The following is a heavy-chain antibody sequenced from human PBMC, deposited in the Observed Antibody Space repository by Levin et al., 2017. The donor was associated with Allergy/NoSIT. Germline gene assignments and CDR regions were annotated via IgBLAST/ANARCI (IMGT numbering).Heavy chain of an antibody. CDR1: GFTFSGYW. CDR2: IRSDGTIT. J-gene: IGHJ5*02. CDR3: ARSDWFDP. Sequence: LSLTCAASGFTFSGYWMHWVRQAPGKGLEWVSRIRSDGTITSYADSVKGRFTISRDNAKNMVYLQMNSLRAEDTAVYYCARSDWFDPWGQGTQVTVSS. V-gene: IGHV3-74*01.